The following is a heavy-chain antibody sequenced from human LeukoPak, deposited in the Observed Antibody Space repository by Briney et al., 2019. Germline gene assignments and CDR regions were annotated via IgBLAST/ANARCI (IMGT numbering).Heavy chain of an antibody. J-gene: IGHJ4*02. V-gene: IGHV1-18*01. CDR3: ARRRESGSLQHFDY. CDR1: GYTFTSYG. CDR2: ISAYNGNT. Sequence: ASVKVSCKASGYTFTSYGISWVRQAPGQGLEWMGWISAYNGNTNYAQKLQGRVTMTTDTSTSTAYMELRSLRAEDTAVYYCARRRESGSLQHFDYWGQGTLVTVSS. D-gene: IGHD1-26*01.